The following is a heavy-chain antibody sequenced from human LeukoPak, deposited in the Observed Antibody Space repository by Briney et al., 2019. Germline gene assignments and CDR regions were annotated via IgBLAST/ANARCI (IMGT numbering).Heavy chain of an antibody. D-gene: IGHD6-19*01. CDR3: ARDHRYSNGWYVGY. CDR2: IIPIFGTA. V-gene: IGHV1-69*05. J-gene: IGHJ4*02. CDR1: GGTFSSYA. Sequence: VASVKVSCKASGGTFSSYAISWVRQAPGQGLEWMGRIIPIFGTANYAQKFQGRVTITTDESTSTAYMELSSLRSEDTAVYYCARDHRYSNGWYVGYWGQGTLVTVSS.